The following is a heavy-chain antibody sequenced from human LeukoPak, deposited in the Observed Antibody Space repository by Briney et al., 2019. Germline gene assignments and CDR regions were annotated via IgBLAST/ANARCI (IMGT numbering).Heavy chain of an antibody. J-gene: IGHJ4*02. D-gene: IGHD3/OR15-3a*01. Sequence: GASVKVSCKASGYTFTGYYMHWVRQAPGQGLEWMGRINPNSGGTNYAQKFQGRVTMTRDTSISTAYMELSRLRSDDTAVYYCATYWDWDRYYFDYWGQGTLVTVSS. CDR2: INPNSGGT. CDR3: ATYWDWDRYYFDY. V-gene: IGHV1-2*06. CDR1: GYTFTGYY.